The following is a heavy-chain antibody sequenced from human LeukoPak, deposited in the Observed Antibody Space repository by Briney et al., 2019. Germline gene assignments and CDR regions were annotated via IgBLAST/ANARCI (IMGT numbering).Heavy chain of an antibody. Sequence: GEPLKISCKGSGYSFTYYWIGWVREIPGEGLEWMGIIYAGDSDTRYSPSFQGQVTISADKSVSTTYLQWSSLKASDTAMYYCARLGPYYFDSSLPFDILGQGTMVTGSS. CDR1: GYSFTYYW. CDR2: IYAGDSDT. D-gene: IGHD3-22*01. V-gene: IGHV5-51*01. J-gene: IGHJ3*02. CDR3: ARLGPYYFDSSLPFDI.